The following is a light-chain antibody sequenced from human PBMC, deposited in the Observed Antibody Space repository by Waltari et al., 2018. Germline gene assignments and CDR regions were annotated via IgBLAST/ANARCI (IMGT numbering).Light chain of an antibody. Sequence: GRAGQVMGGLVAWYHQEPGKAPKRLIYSASTLQSGVPSRFSGSGSGTDFTLTISNLQPGDFATYYCQQAYSFPYTFGQGTNLEIK. J-gene: IGKJ2*01. CDR2: SAS. CDR3: QQAYSFPYT. V-gene: IGKV1D-12*01. CDR1: QVMGGL.